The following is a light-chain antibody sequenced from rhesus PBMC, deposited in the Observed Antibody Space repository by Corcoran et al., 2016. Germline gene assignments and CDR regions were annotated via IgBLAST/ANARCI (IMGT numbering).Light chain of an antibody. CDR2: GSS. J-gene: IGKJ3*01. CDR1: QSVATY. Sequence: EIVMTQSPATLSLSPGERATLSCRASQSVATYLAWYQQRPGQTPRLLISGSSNRATGVPDRFSGSGSGTDFTLTITGLGPEDFAVYYCQETSNLFNFGPGTKLAIK. CDR3: QETSNLFN. V-gene: IGKV3-31*02.